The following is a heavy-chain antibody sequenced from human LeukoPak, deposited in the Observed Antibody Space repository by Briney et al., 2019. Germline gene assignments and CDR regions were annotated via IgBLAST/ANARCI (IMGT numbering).Heavy chain of an antibody. V-gene: IGHV3-30-3*01. J-gene: IGHJ4*02. CDR3: ARGGAVAVLYYFDY. CDR2: ISYDGSNK. CDR1: GFTFSSYA. Sequence: RXSXXASGFTFSSYAMHWVRQAPGKGLEWVAVISYDGSNKYYADSVKGRFTISRDNSKNTLYLQMNSLRAEDTAVYYCARGGAVAVLYYFDYWGQGTLVTVSS. D-gene: IGHD6-19*01.